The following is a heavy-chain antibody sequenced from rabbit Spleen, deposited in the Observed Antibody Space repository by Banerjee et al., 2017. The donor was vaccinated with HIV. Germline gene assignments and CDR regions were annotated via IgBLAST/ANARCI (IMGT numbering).Heavy chain of an antibody. D-gene: IGHD4-1*01. CDR3: AREDWVGSGWAANL. CDR2: IYNGDGST. Sequence: EESGGGLVQPEGSLTLACKASGFTGSSIYYMCWVRQAPGKGLEWIGCIYNGDGSTYSASWVNGRFSISRSSSLNTVTLQMTSLTAADTATYFCAREDWVGSGWAANLWGQGTLVTVS. CDR1: GFTGSSIYY. V-gene: IGHV1S47*01. J-gene: IGHJ4*01.